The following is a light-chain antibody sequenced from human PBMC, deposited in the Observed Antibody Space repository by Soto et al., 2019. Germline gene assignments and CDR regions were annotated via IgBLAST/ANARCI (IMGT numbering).Light chain of an antibody. J-gene: IGLJ1*01. CDR1: SSDVGGYNY. CDR2: DVS. V-gene: IGLV2-11*01. CDR3: CSYAGSYTYV. Sequence: QSVLTQPRSVSGSPGQSVTFSCTGPSSDVGGYNYVSWYQQHPGKAPKLMIYDVSKRPSGVPDRFSGSKSGNTASLTISGLQAEDEADYYCCSYAGSYTYVFGTGTKLTVL.